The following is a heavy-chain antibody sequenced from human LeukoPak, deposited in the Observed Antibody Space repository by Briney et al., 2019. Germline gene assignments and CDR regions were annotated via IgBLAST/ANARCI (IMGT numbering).Heavy chain of an antibody. CDR2: MNPNSGNT. Sequence: ASVKVSCKASGYTFTSYDINWVRQATGQGLEWMGWMNPNSGNTGYAQKFQGRVTMTRNTSISTAYMELSSLRSEDTAVYYCARVRFSTGQWLVRVTDAFDIWGQGTMVTVSS. J-gene: IGHJ3*02. V-gene: IGHV1-8*01. D-gene: IGHD6-19*01. CDR1: GYTFTSYD. CDR3: ARVRFSTGQWLVRVTDAFDI.